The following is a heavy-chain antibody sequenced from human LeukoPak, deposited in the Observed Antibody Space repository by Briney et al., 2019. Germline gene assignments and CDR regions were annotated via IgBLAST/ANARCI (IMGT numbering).Heavy chain of an antibody. CDR3: ARLIRYCSGGSCYSPHLTRTYDLAVFDP. Sequence: SETLSLTCTVSGGSISSSSYYWGWLRQPPGKGLEWIGSIYYSGSTYYNPSLKSRVTISVDTSKNQFSLKLSSVTAADTAVYYCARLIRYCSGGSCYSPHLTRTYDLAVFDPWGQGTLVTVSS. V-gene: IGHV4-39*01. D-gene: IGHD2-15*01. J-gene: IGHJ5*02. CDR2: IYYSGST. CDR1: GGSISSSSYY.